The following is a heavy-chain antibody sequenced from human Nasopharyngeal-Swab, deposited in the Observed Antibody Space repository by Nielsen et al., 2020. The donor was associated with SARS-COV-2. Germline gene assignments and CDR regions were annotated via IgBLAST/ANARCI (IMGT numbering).Heavy chain of an antibody. J-gene: IGHJ4*02. CDR2: IKSKTDGGTT. Sequence: GGSLRLSCAASGSGFIFGYAWMNWLRQAPGKGLEWVGRIKSKTDGGTTDYAAPVKGRFTISRDDSKNTLYLQMNSLKTEDTAVYHCTTDHDRAMTVWGQGALVTVSS. V-gene: IGHV3-15*07. CDR1: GSGFIFGYAW. D-gene: IGHD3-10*02. CDR3: TTDHDRAMTV.